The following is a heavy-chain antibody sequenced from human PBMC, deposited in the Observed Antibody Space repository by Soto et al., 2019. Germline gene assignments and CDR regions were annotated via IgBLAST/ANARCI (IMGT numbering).Heavy chain of an antibody. CDR3: ARHGVGDILTGQPDY. J-gene: IGHJ4*02. D-gene: IGHD3-9*01. Sequence: EGLKIYCKGSGYSFTIYRTVLAGQMPGKGLEWMGIIYPGDSDTRDSPSFQGQVTISADKSISTAYLQWSSLKASDTAMYYCARHGVGDILTGQPDYWGQGTLVTVSS. V-gene: IGHV5-51*01. CDR1: GYSFTIYR. CDR2: IYPGDSDT.